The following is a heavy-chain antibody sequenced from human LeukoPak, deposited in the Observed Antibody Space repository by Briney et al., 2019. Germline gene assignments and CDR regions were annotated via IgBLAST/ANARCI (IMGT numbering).Heavy chain of an antibody. CDR2: IRYDGSNK. Sequence: PGGSLRLSCAASGFTFSSYGMHWVRQAPVKGLEWVAFIRYDGSNKYYADSVKGRFTISRDNSKNTLYLQMNSLRAEDTAVYYCARGRGSGSYYNYRGYYYYMDVWGNGTTVTVSS. CDR1: GFTFSSYG. V-gene: IGHV3-30*02. J-gene: IGHJ6*03. CDR3: ARGRGSGSYYNYRGYYYYMDV. D-gene: IGHD3-10*01.